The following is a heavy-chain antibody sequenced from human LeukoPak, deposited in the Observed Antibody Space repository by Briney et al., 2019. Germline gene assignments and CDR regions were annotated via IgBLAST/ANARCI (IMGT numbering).Heavy chain of an antibody. CDR2: INPNSGGT. J-gene: IGHJ4*02. CDR3: ARGGGYYDSSGYAYYFDY. CDR1: GYTFTGYY. Sequence: GASVMVSCKASGYTFTGYYMHWVRQAPGQGLEWMGRINPNSGGTNYAQKFQGRVTMTRDTSISTAYMELSRLRSDDTAVYYCARGGGYYDSSGYAYYFDYWGQGTLVTVSS. V-gene: IGHV1-2*06. D-gene: IGHD3-22*01.